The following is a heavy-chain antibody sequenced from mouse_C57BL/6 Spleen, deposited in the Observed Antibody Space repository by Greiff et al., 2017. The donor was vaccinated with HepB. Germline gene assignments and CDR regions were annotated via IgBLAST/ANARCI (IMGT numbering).Heavy chain of an antibody. CDR2: IYPSDSET. D-gene: IGHD1-1*01. CDR3: ARGTTVVAYWYFDV. V-gene: IGHV1-61*01. CDR1: GYTFTSYW. J-gene: IGHJ1*03. Sequence: VKLQQPGAELVRPGSSVKLSCKASGYTFTSYWMDWVKQRPGQGLEWIGNIYPSDSETHYNQKFKDKATLTVDKSSSTAYMQLSSLTSEDSAVYYCARGTTVVAYWYFDVWGTGTTVTVSS.